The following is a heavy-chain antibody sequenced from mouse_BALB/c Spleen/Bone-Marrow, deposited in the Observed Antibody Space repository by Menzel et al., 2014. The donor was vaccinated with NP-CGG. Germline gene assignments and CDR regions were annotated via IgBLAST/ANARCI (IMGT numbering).Heavy chain of an antibody. CDR2: ILPGSGST. J-gene: IGHJ4*01. D-gene: IGHD6-1*01. Sequence: QVQLKQSGAELMKPGASVKISCKATGYTFSSYWIEWVKQRPGHGLEWIGEILPGSGSTNYNEKFKGKATFTADTSSSTAYMQLSSLTSEDSAVYYCARASWDYWGQGTSVTVSS. CDR1: GYTFSSYW. CDR3: ARASWDY. V-gene: IGHV1-9*01.